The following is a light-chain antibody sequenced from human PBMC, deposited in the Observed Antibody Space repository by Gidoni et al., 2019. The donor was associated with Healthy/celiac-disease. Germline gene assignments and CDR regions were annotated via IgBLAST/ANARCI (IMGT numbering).Light chain of an antibody. CDR3: QQYGSSPPLFT. V-gene: IGKV3-20*01. CDR1: QSVSSSY. J-gene: IGKJ3*01. CDR2: GAS. Sequence: ELVLTQSPGTLSFSPGERATLSCRASQSVSSSYLAWYQQKPGQAPRLLIYGASSRATGIPDRFSGSGSGTDFTLTISRLEPEDFAVYYCQQYGSSPPLFTFGPGTKVDIK.